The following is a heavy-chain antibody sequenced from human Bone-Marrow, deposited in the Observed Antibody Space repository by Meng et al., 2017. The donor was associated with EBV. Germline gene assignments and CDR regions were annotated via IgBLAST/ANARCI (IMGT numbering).Heavy chain of an antibody. J-gene: IGHJ5*02. CDR3: ARPFPSWQSPRLDPFGA. CDR2: VHYTGST. D-gene: IGHD6-19*01. Sequence: QVQLQQWGAGLLKPSEXLSLTCTVSGDSISSFYYWGWIRQHPGRGLEWIGSVHYTGSTYYSPSLKSRVTVSVDTSKNQFSLRLTSVTAADTAVYYCARPFPSWQSPRLDPFGAWGQGTLVTVSS. V-gene: IGHV4-39*01. CDR1: GDSISSFYY.